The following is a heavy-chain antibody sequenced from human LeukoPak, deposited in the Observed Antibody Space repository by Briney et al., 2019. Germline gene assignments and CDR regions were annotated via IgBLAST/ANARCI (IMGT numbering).Heavy chain of an antibody. CDR2: INHSGST. CDR1: GGSFSGYY. D-gene: IGHD1-14*01. Sequence: SETLSLTCAVYGGSFSGYYWSWIRQPPGKGLEWIGEINHSGSTNYNPSLKSRVTISVDTSKNQFSLKLRSVIAADTAVYYCARGNLFDYWGQGTLVTVSS. CDR3: ARGNLFDY. J-gene: IGHJ4*02. V-gene: IGHV4-34*01.